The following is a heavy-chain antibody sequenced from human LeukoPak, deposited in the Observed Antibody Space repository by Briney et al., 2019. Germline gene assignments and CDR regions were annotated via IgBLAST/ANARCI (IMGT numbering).Heavy chain of an antibody. CDR3: ARDRVLLWFGELLGWFDP. Sequence: ASVKVSCKGAGYTFTGYYMHWVRQAPGQGLEWMGRINPNSGGTNYAQRFQGRVTMTRDTSISTAYMELSRLRSDDTAVYYCARDRVLLWFGELLGWFDPWGQGTLVTVSS. CDR2: INPNSGGT. J-gene: IGHJ5*02. CDR1: GYTFTGYY. V-gene: IGHV1-2*06. D-gene: IGHD3-10*01.